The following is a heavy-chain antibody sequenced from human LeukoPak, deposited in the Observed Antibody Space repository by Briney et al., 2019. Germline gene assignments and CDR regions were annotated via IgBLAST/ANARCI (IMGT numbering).Heavy chain of an antibody. CDR2: IYHSGST. CDR1: GGSISSSNW. D-gene: IGHD3-3*01. CDR3: AREVDFWSGYYIDY. Sequence: SETLSLTCAVSGGSISSSNWWSWVRQPPGKGLEWIGEIYHSGSTNYNPSLKSRVTISVDTSKNQFSLKLSSVTAADTAVYYCAREVDFWSGYYIDYWGQGTLVTVSS. J-gene: IGHJ4*02. V-gene: IGHV4-4*02.